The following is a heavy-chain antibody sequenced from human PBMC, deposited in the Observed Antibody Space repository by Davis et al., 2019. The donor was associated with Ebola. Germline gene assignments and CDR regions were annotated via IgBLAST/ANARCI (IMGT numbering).Heavy chain of an antibody. CDR3: ARGSRIFGVVTPIDY. V-gene: IGHV4-30-4*08. Sequence: PSETLSLTCTVSGGSISSGDYYWSWIRQPPGKGLEWIGYIYYSGSTYYNPSLKSRVTISVDTSKNQFSLKLSSVTAADTAVYYCARGSRIFGVVTPIDYWGQGTLVTVSS. D-gene: IGHD3-3*01. CDR1: GGSISSGDYY. J-gene: IGHJ4*02. CDR2: IYYSGST.